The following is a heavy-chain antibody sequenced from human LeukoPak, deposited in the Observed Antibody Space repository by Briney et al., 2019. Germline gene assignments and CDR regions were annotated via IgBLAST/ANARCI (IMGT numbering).Heavy chain of an antibody. Sequence: SETLSLTCTVSGGSISSYYWSWIRQPPGKGLEWIGYIYTSGSNNYNPSLKSRVTISVDTYKNQFSLKLSSVTAADTAVYYCATSIAARPNYYYYYYMDVWGKGTTVTVSS. CDR1: GGSISSYY. CDR3: ATSIAARPNYYYYYYMDV. CDR2: IYTSGSN. V-gene: IGHV4-4*09. D-gene: IGHD6-6*01. J-gene: IGHJ6*03.